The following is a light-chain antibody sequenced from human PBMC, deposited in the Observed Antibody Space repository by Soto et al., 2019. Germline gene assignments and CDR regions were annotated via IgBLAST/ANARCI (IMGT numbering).Light chain of an antibody. CDR1: SSDIGGYNY. CDR3: SSYRSGFTV. J-gene: IGLJ1*01. V-gene: IGLV2-14*01. CDR2: EVS. Sequence: QSALTQPASVSGSPGQSITISCTGTSSDIGGYNYVSWYQQHPGKVPKLMIYEVSNRPSGVSHRFSGSKSGNTASLTISGLQAEDEAYYYCSSYRSGFTVFGTGTKLTVL.